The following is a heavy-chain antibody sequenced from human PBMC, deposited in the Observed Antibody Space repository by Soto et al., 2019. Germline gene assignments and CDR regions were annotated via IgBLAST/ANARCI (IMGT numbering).Heavy chain of an antibody. CDR3: ARFGGGATSYYYGMDV. V-gene: IGHV5-10-1*01. CDR2: IDPSDSYT. D-gene: IGHD1-26*01. CDR1: GYSFTSCW. J-gene: IGHJ6*02. Sequence: GESLKISCKGSGYSFTSCWISWVRQMPGKGLEWMGRIDPSDSYTNYSPSFQGHVTISADKSISTAYLQWSSLKASDTAMYYCARFGGGATSYYYGMDVWGQGTTVTVSS.